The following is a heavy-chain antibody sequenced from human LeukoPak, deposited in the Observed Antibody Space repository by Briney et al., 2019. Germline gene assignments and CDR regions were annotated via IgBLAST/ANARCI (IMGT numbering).Heavy chain of an antibody. J-gene: IGHJ4*02. CDR2: IYYSGST. D-gene: IGHD2-2*01. V-gene: IGHV4-59*01. Sequence: SETLSLTCTVSGGSISSYYWSWIRQPPGKGLEWIGYIYYSGSTNYNPSLKSRVTISVDTSKNQCSLKLSSVTAADTAVDYCARGSCSSTSCYARPYYFDYWGQGTLVTVSS. CDR1: GGSISSYY. CDR3: ARGSCSSTSCYARPYYFDY.